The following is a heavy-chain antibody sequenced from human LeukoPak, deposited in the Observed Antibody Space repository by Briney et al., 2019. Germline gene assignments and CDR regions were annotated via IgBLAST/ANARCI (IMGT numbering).Heavy chain of an antibody. CDR2: ISGDSSTI. CDR1: GFIFSTNS. CDR3: SRTMVPVVITFDI. Sequence: GGSLRLSCVASGFIFSTNSMNRLRQAPGRDLQWVAYISGDSSTILYADSVKGRFTISRDNARNSLFLEMTSLRDDDTALYHCSRTMVPVVITFDIWGRGTWVTVSS. J-gene: IGHJ3*02. V-gene: IGHV3-48*02. D-gene: IGHD3-10*01.